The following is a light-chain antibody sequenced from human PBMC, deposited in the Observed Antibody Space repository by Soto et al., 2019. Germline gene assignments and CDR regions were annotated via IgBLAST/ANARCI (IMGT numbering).Light chain of an antibody. Sequence: EIVMTQSPATLSVSLGERVTLSCRASQSVSSYLAWYQQKPGQAPRLLISDASTRATDIPDRFSGSGSWTDFTLTIGSLQATDLAVYYCLQYSTWPPLYTFGQGTKLEIK. CDR3: LQYSTWPPLYT. V-gene: IGKV3-15*01. J-gene: IGKJ2*01. CDR1: QSVSSY. CDR2: DAS.